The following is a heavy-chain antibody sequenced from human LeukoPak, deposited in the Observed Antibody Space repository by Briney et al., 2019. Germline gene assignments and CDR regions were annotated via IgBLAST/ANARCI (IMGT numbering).Heavy chain of an antibody. CDR3: ARARGEGSSSWIDY. CDR2: VWYDGSNQ. CDR1: GFTFSSYG. J-gene: IGHJ4*02. V-gene: IGHV3-33*08. D-gene: IGHD6-13*01. Sequence: PGGSLRLSCAASGFTFSSYGMHWVRQAPGKGLEWVAAVWYDGSNQYYADSVKGRFTISRDNSKNALYLQMNSLRAEDTALYSCARARGEGSSSWIDYWGQGTLVTVSS.